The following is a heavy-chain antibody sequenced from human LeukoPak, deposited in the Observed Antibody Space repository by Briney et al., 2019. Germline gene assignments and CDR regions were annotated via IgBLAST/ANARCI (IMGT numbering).Heavy chain of an antibody. V-gene: IGHV1-46*01. CDR3: ARDLAIAAAPYGMDV. J-gene: IGHJ6*02. CDR2: INPSGGRT. Sequence: ASVKVSCKASGYTFTRYYLHWVRQAPGQGLEWMGIINPSGGRTNNAQQFQGRVTMTRDTSTSTVYMQLSSLRSEDTAVYYCARDLAIAAAPYGMDVWGPGTTVTVSS. CDR1: GYTFTRYY. D-gene: IGHD6-13*01.